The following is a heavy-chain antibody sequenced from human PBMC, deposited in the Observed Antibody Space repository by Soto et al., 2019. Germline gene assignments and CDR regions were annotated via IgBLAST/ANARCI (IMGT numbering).Heavy chain of an antibody. J-gene: IGHJ4*02. CDR3: STGGYFFDY. Sequence: GGSLRLSCTASGFIFSNAWMNWVRQAPGKGLEWVGRIKSKYDGGTTDYAAPVKGRFTVSRGDSASTVYLQMNSLRTEDTAVYFCSTGGYFFDYWGQGTLVTVSS. CDR2: IKSKYDGGTT. CDR1: GFIFSNAW. V-gene: IGHV3-15*01.